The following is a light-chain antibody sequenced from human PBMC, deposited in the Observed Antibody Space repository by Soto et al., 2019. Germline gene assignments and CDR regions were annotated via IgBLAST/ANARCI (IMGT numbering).Light chain of an antibody. CDR1: QGVSNH. CDR3: QHYNKWPQWT. CDR2: GAS. Sequence: DIQMTQSPSSLSASPGDRVTITCRTSQGVSNHLAWYQQKPGKVPKFLIYGASNLQSGIPSRFSGSGSGTQFTLTISSLQSEDFAFYYCQHYNKWPQWTFGQGTKVDIK. J-gene: IGKJ1*01. V-gene: IGKV1-27*01.